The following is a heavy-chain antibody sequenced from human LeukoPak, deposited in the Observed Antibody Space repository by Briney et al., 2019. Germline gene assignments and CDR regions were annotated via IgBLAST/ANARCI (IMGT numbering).Heavy chain of an antibody. Sequence: GGSLRLSCAASGFTFSDYYMTWIRQAPGKGLEWVSYISTSGKTIYYADSVKGRFTISRDNAKNSLYLQMNSLRAEDMAVYYCARAAYGSGSYHDYWGQGTLVTVSS. J-gene: IGHJ4*02. CDR2: ISTSGKTI. V-gene: IGHV3-11*04. CDR3: ARAAYGSGSYHDY. CDR1: GFTFSDYY. D-gene: IGHD3-10*01.